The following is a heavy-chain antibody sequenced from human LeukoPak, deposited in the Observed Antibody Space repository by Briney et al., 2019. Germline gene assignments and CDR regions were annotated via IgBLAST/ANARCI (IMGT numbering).Heavy chain of an antibody. CDR1: GGTFSSYA. CDR2: INTNTGNP. D-gene: IGHD3-22*01. J-gene: IGHJ4*02. V-gene: IGHV7-4-1*02. CDR3: ARGDYETHGYQTR. Sequence: GASVKVSCKASGGTFSSYAISWVRQAPRQGLEWMGWINTNTGNPTYAQGFTGRFVFSLDTSVSTAYLQISSLKADDTAMYYCARGDYETHGYQTRWGQGTLVTVSS.